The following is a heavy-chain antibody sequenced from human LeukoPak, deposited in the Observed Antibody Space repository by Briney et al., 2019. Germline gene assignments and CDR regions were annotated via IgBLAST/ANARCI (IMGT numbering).Heavy chain of an antibody. V-gene: IGHV5-10-1*01. J-gene: IGHJ3*02. CDR3: ARQDAWGARAFDI. D-gene: IGHD1-26*01. CDR2: IAPSYSYA. Sequence: GESLKISCKGSGYSFTSYWISWVRQMPGQGLEWMGRIAPSYSYANYSPSFQGHVTISVDKSISTAYLQWSSLKASDTAMYYCARQDAWGARAFDIWGQGTMVTVSS. CDR1: GYSFTSYW.